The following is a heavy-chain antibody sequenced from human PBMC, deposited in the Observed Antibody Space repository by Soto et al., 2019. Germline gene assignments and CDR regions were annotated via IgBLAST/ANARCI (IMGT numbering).Heavy chain of an antibody. J-gene: IGHJ6*01. V-gene: IGHV3-30-3*01. CDR1: GFTFSSYA. D-gene: IGHD3-3*01. CDR3: ARYTVITIFEVVIISLLVTVGMDN. Sequence: PGGSLRLSCAASGFTFSSYAMHWVRQAPGKGLEWVAVISYDGSNKYYADSVKGRFTISRDNSKNTLYLQMNSLRAEYTAVYYCARYTVITIFEVVIISLLVTVGMDNCGVRSRFTVSA. CDR2: ISYDGSNK.